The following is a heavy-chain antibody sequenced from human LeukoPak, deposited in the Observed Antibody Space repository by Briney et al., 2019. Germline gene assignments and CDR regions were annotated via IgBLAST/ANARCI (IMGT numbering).Heavy chain of an antibody. V-gene: IGHV4-34*01. J-gene: IGHJ4*02. D-gene: IGHD1-26*01. Sequence: SGTLSLTCVVYGGSLSGYYWSWIRQPPGKGLEWIGEINHSGTTTYNPSLESRVTISVDTSKNQFSLKLTSVTAADTAVYYCARVQAGVGPGHWGQGTLVTVSS. CDR3: ARVQAGVGPGH. CDR2: INHSGTT. CDR1: GGSLSGYY.